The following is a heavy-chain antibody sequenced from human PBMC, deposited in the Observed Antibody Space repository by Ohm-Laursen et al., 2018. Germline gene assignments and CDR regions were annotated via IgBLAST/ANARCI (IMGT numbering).Heavy chain of an antibody. CDR1: GFTFSSYD. J-gene: IGHJ6*02. Sequence: SLRLSCAASGFTFSSYDMHWVRQATGKGLEWVSTIGTAGDTYYPGSVKGRFTISRENAKNSLYLQMNSLRAGDTAVYFCAREKPGHGDYEGYGMDVWGQGTTVTVSS. D-gene: IGHD4-17*01. CDR3: AREKPGHGDYEGYGMDV. V-gene: IGHV3-13*01. CDR2: IGTAGDT.